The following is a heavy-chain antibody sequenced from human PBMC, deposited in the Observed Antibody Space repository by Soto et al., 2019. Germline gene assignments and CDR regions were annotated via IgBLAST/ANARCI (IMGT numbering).Heavy chain of an antibody. CDR3: ARVGDCSGGSCYSNYYYYMDV. D-gene: IGHD2-15*01. J-gene: IGHJ6*03. V-gene: IGHV4-34*01. CDR2: IYHSGST. Sequence: SETLSLTCAVYGGSFSGYYWSWVRQPPGKGLEWIGEIYHSGSTNYNPSLKSRVTISVDKSKNQFSLKLSSVTAADTAVYYCARVGDCSGGSCYSNYYYYMDVWGKGTTVTVSS. CDR1: GGSFSGYY.